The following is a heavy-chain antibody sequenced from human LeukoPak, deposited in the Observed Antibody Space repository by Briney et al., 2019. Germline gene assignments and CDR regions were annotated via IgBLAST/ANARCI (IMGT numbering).Heavy chain of an antibody. J-gene: IGHJ4*02. D-gene: IGHD6-13*01. CDR3: ATYIAAAGTQDC. V-gene: IGHV4-34*01. CDR1: GGSFSGYY. CDR2: IYYSGST. Sequence: SETLSLTCAVYGGSFSGYYWSWIRQPPGKGLEWIGSIYYSGSTYYNPSLKSRVTISVDTSKNQFSLKLSSVTAADTAVYYCATYIAAAGTQDCWGQGTLVTVSS.